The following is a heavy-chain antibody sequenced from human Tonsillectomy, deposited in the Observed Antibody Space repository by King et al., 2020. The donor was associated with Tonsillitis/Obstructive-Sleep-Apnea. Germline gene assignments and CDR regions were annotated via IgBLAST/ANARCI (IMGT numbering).Heavy chain of an antibody. J-gene: IGHJ4*02. Sequence: VQLVESGGGAVQPGRSLSLSCAASGFTFSSYGMYWVRQAPGKGLEWVAGIWYDGRNKNYVDSLKGRFTISRDNSRNTVYLQMNSLRAEDTAVYYCARDLYDSSGYYYIGDVDYWGQGTLVIVSS. CDR1: GFTFSSYG. D-gene: IGHD3-22*01. V-gene: IGHV3-33*01. CDR2: IWYDGRNK. CDR3: ARDLYDSSGYYYIGDVDY.